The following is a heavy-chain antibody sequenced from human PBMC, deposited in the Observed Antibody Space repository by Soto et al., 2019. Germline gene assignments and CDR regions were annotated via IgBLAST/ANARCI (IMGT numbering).Heavy chain of an antibody. J-gene: IGHJ3*02. Sequence: QVQLQESGPGLVKPSQTLSLTCTVSGGSISTGGYYWSWIRQHPGRGLEWIGYIYHSGMTFSNPSHQHRVAISIDTSKNKFSLKLSSVTAADTAVYYCTTVRWELQDAFDIWGQGTMVSVSS. CDR2: IYHSGMT. D-gene: IGHD1-26*01. CDR3: TTVRWELQDAFDI. V-gene: IGHV4-31*03. CDR1: GGSISTGGYY.